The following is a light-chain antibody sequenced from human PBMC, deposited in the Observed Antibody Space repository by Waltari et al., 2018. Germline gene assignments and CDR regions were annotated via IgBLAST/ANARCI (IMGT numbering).Light chain of an antibody. CDR2: VKSDGSN. J-gene: IGLJ3*02. Sequence: QLVLPQSPSASASLGASVKLTCTLSSGHSSNVIAWLQQQPEKGPRYLMKVKSDGSNSKGDKIPDRFSGSSSGTEHYLTISSLQSEDEADYYCQTGGHGTWVFGGGTKLTVL. V-gene: IGLV4-69*01. CDR1: SGHSSNV. CDR3: QTGGHGTWV.